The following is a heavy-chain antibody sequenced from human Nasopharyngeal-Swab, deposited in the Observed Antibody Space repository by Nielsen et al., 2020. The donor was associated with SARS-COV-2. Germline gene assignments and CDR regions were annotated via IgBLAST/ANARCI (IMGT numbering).Heavy chain of an antibody. CDR2: IYYSGST. V-gene: IGHV4-59*13. CDR1: GGSISSYY. D-gene: IGHD3-22*01. Sequence: SETLSLTRTVSGGSISSYYWSWIRQPPGKGLEWIGYIYYSGSTNYNPSLKSRVTMSVDTSKNQFSLKLSSVTAADTAVYYCARGSGYYDSSGYSDYWGQGTLVTVSS. J-gene: IGHJ4*02. CDR3: ARGSGYYDSSGYSDY.